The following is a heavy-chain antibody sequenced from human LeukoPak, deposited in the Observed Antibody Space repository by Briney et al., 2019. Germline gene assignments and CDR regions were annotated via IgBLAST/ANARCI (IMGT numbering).Heavy chain of an antibody. Sequence: ASVKVSCKASGGTFSSYAISWVRQAPGQGLEWMGGIIPIFGAANYAQKFQGRVTITADKSTSTAYMELSSLRSEDTAVYYCASKWGRECSGGSCYHAFDNWGQGTMVTVSS. CDR1: GGTFSSYA. CDR2: IIPIFGAA. J-gene: IGHJ3*02. D-gene: IGHD2-15*01. CDR3: ASKWGRECSGGSCYHAFDN. V-gene: IGHV1-69*06.